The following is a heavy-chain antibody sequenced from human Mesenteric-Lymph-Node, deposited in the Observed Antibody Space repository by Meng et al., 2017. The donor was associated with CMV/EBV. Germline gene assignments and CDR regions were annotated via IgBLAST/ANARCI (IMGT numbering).Heavy chain of an antibody. D-gene: IGHD5-24*01. Sequence: AASGFTFSKIGMHWVRQPPGKGLEWVAVIWNDGSNEYYGDSVKGRFTISRDNSKKTLYLQMNSLRAEDTAVYYCARGDMAPYWYFDLWGRGTLVTVSS. V-gene: IGHV3-33*01. CDR3: ARGDMAPYWYFDL. CDR2: IWNDGSNE. CDR1: GFTFSKIG. J-gene: IGHJ2*01.